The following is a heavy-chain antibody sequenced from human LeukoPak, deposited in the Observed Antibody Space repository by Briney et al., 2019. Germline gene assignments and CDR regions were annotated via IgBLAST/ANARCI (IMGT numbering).Heavy chain of an antibody. J-gene: IGHJ4*02. Sequence: RASVKVSCKASGYTFTGYYMHWVRQAPGQGLKWMGWINPNSGGTNYAQKFQGRVTMTRDTSISTAYMELSRLRSDDTAVYYCVEAVAGTYFDYWGQGTLVTVSS. V-gene: IGHV1-2*02. CDR3: VEAVAGTYFDY. CDR1: GYTFTGYY. CDR2: INPNSGGT. D-gene: IGHD6-19*01.